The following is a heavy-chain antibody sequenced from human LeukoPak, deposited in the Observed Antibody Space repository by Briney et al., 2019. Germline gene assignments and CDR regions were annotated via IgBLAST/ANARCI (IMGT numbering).Heavy chain of an antibody. J-gene: IGHJ4*02. V-gene: IGHV3-30*02. D-gene: IGHD2-2*01. CDR3: AKGDWDIVVVPAAHHFDY. Sequence: VGSLRLSCAASGFTFSSYGMHWVRQAPGKGLEWVAFIRYDGSNKYYADSVKGRFTISRDNSKNTLYLQMNSLRAEDTAVYYCAKGDWDIVVVPAAHHFDYWGQGTLVAVSS. CDR1: GFTFSSYG. CDR2: IRYDGSNK.